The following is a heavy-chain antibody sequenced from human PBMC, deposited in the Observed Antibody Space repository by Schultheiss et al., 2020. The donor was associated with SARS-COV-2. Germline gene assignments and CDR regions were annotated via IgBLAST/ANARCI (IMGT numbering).Heavy chain of an antibody. Sequence: GGSLRLSCAASGFTFSSYGMHWVRQAPGKGLEWVAVISYDGSNKYYADSVKGRFTISRDNSKSTLYLQMNSLRAEDTAVYYCAKDRPTPRYFDYWGQGTLVTVSS. CDR2: ISYDGSNK. J-gene: IGHJ4*02. CDR1: GFTFSSYG. CDR3: AKDRPTPRYFDY. V-gene: IGHV3-30*18. D-gene: IGHD2-15*01.